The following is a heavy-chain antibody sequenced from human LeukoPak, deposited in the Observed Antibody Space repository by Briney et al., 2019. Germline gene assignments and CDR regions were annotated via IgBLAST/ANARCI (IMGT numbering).Heavy chain of an antibody. CDR2: IKQDGSEK. V-gene: IGHV3-7*01. CDR3: AKRTAFMGRGVTSLPDY. CDR1: GFTFSSYW. J-gene: IGHJ4*02. D-gene: IGHD3-10*01. Sequence: GGSLRLSCAASGFTFSSYWMSWVRQAPGKGLEWVANIKQDGSEKYYVDSVKGRFTISRDNAKNSLYLQMNSLRAEDTAVYYCAKRTAFMGRGVTSLPDYWGQGTLVTVSS.